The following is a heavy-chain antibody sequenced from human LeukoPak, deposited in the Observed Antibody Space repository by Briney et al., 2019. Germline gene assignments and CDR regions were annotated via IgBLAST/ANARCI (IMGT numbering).Heavy chain of an antibody. J-gene: IGHJ3*02. CDR2: IIPIFGTA. V-gene: IGHV1-69*06. CDR3: ARGSFWSGSPMGDAFDI. Sequence: SVKVSCKASGYTFTSYGISWVRQAPGQGLEWMGGIIPIFGTANYAQKFQGRVTITADKSTSTAYMELSSLRSEDTAVYYCARGSFWSGSPMGDAFDIWGQGTMVTVSS. CDR1: GYTFTSYG. D-gene: IGHD3-3*01.